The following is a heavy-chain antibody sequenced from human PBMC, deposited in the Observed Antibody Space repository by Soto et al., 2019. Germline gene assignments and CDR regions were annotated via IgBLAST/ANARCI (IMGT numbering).Heavy chain of an antibody. J-gene: IGHJ6*03. Sequence: QVQLLQWGAGLLKPLETLSLTCAVYSGSFSDFHWSWIRQPPGKGLEWIAEINLRGNTNYNPSLKSRVTMSVGTSQNQFSLKMTSVTAADTAVYYCARTHYSMDVWDKGTTVTVSS. CDR2: INLRGNT. CDR3: ARTHYSMDV. V-gene: IGHV4-34*01. CDR1: SGSFSDFH.